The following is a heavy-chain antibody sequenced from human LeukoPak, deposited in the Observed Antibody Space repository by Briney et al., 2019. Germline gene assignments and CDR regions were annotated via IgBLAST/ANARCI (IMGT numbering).Heavy chain of an antibody. CDR1: GGTFSSYA. D-gene: IGHD3-10*01. CDR3: ARDRFGEHANWFDP. CDR2: IIPILGIA. V-gene: IGHV1-69*04. J-gene: IGHJ5*02. Sequence: SVKVSCKASGGTFSSYAISRVRQAPGQGLEWMGRIIPILGIANYAQKFQGRVTITADKSTSTAYMELSSLRSEDTAVYYCARDRFGEHANWFDPWGQGSLVTVSS.